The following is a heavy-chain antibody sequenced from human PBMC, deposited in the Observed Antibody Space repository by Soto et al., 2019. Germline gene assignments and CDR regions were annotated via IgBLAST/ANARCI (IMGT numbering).Heavy chain of an antibody. CDR2: INHSGST. J-gene: IGHJ6*03. CDR3: ARGPTTVTTRYYYYYMDV. Sequence: ETLSLTCAVYGGSFCGYYWSWIRQPPGKGLEWIGEINHSGSTNYNPSLKSRVTISVDTSKNQFSLKLSSVTAADTAVYYCARGPTTVTTRYYYYYMDVWGKGTTVTVS. V-gene: IGHV4-34*01. D-gene: IGHD4-17*01. CDR1: GGSFCGYY.